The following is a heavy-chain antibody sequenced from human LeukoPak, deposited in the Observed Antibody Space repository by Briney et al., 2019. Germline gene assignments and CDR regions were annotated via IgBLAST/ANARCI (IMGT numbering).Heavy chain of an antibody. V-gene: IGHV4-39*07. CDR2: IYYSGST. D-gene: IGHD2-21*01. CDR3: ARVSQKNLAADSQASDY. J-gene: IGHJ4*02. Sequence: PSETLSLTCTVSGGSISSNNYYWGWIRQPPGKGLEWIGSIYYSGSTYYNPSLTSRGTISVDTSKIQFSLKLSSVTAADTAVYYCARVSQKNLAADSQASDYWGQGTLVTVSS. CDR1: GGSISSNNYY.